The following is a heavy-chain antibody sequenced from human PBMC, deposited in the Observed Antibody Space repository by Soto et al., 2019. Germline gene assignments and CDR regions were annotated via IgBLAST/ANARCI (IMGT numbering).Heavy chain of an antibody. J-gene: IGHJ4*02. CDR1: GYIFTNYA. CDR3: SRDRTTSSTRRFDY. CDR2: ISGADGNT. D-gene: IGHD4-17*01. Sequence: QVQLVQSGAEVKKPGASVKVSCKASGYIFTNYAIHWVRQAPGQRLEWMEWISGADGNTRYSPKFQGRLTISTDTSASTAYMELSSLRSEDTAVFYCSRDRTTSSTRRFDYWGQGTLVTVSS. V-gene: IGHV1-3*01.